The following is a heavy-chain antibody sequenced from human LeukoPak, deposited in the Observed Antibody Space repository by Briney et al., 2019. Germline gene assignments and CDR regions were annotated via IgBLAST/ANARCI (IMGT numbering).Heavy chain of an antibody. J-gene: IGHJ4*01. CDR3: ARGQYLLNY. V-gene: IGHV3-11*01. CDR2: INLSGGTI. Sequence: GKRLEWVSYINLSGGTIYYADSVKGRFTISRDNAKNSLYLQMNSLIAEDTAVKCCARGQYLLNYWVHGTLMTVFS. D-gene: IGHD2/OR15-2a*01.